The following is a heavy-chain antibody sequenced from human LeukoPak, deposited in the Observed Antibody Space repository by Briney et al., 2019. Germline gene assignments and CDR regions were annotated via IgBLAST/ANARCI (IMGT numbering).Heavy chain of an antibody. CDR1: GGSISSSSYY. J-gene: IGHJ2*01. Sequence: PSETLSLTCTVSGGSISSSSYYWGWIRQPPGKGLEWIGNIYYSGSTDYNPSLKGRVTISVDKSKNQFSLKLNFVTAADTAVYYCARDATVRSWFFDLWGRGILVTVSS. V-gene: IGHV4-39*07. D-gene: IGHD4-17*01. CDR2: IYYSGST. CDR3: ARDATVRSWFFDL.